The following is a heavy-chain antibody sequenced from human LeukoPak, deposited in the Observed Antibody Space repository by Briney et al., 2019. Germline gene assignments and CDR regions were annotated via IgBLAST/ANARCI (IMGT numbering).Heavy chain of an antibody. V-gene: IGHV1-8*02. CDR3: ARGPASDILTGYYSPGAFDI. J-gene: IGHJ3*02. CDR1: GYAFTSYD. D-gene: IGHD3-9*01. Sequence: ASVKVSCKASGYAFTSYDINWVRQATGQGLEWMRWMNPNSGNTGYAQKFQGRVTMTRNTSISTAYMELSSLRSEDTAVYYCARGPASDILTGYYSPGAFDIWGQGTMVTVSS. CDR2: MNPNSGNT.